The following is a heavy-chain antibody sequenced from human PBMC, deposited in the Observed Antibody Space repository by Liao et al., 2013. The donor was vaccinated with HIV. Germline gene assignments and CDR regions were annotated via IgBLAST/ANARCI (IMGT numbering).Heavy chain of an antibody. J-gene: IGHJ4*02. D-gene: IGHD6-19*01. Sequence: QLQLQESGPGLVKPSETLSLTCTVSGGSISSSSYYWGWIRQPPGKGLEWIGSLYNSGSTYYNPSLKSRVTILPDASKKQFSLKLTSVTAADTAVYYCARGYQFQWLEHRYFDYWGQGTLVTVSA. CDR1: GGSISSSSYY. V-gene: IGHV4-39*07. CDR3: ARGYQFQWLEHRYFDY. CDR2: LYNSGST.